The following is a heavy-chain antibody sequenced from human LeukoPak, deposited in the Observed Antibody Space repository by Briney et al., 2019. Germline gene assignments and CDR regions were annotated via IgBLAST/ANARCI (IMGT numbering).Heavy chain of an antibody. D-gene: IGHD3-3*01. CDR3: AKMEGQRLYDYYMDV. CDR2: MSGSGYYT. Sequence: PGGSLRLSCAASGFAFSNFAMSWVRQAPGKGLEWVSAMSGSGYYTYYVESVKGRFTISRDNSKNTLYLHMNSLRADDTAVYYCAKMEGQRLYDYYMDVWGKGTTVIVSS. V-gene: IGHV3-23*01. CDR1: GFAFSNFA. J-gene: IGHJ6*03.